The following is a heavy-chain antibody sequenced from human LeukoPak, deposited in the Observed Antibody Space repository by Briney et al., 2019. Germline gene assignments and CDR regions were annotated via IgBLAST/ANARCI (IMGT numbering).Heavy chain of an antibody. CDR2: IIPMFGVP. CDR1: GGTFSNYA. Sequence: ASVKVSCKASGGTFSNYAINWVRQAPGQGLEWMGEIIPMFGVPNYAQKFQGRVTLTADESTSTAYMELSSLRSEDTAVYYCVRGRVVRGTYYVAGQDALDVWGQGTMVTVSS. CDR3: VRGRVVRGTYYVAGQDALDV. V-gene: IGHV1-69*13. D-gene: IGHD3-16*01. J-gene: IGHJ3*01.